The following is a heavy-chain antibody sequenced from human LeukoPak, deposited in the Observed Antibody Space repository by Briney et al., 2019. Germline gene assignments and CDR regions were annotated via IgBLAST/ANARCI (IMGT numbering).Heavy chain of an antibody. CDR1: GGTFSSYA. D-gene: IGHD1-20*01. CDR3: ARRGIHGWYNWNDFDY. V-gene: IGHV1-69*05. J-gene: IGHJ4*02. Sequence: GASVKVSCKASGGTFSSYAISWVRQAPGQGLEWMGGIIPIFGTANYAQKFQGRVTMTRNTSISTAYMELSSLRSEDTAVYYCARRGIHGWYNWNDFDYWGQGTLVTVSS. CDR2: IIPIFGTA.